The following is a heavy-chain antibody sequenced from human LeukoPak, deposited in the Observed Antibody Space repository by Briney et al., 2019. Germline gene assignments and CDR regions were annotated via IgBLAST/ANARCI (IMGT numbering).Heavy chain of an antibody. CDR2: MYSSGRT. D-gene: IGHD6-19*01. CDR1: GGSIITDNYF. Sequence: SETLSLTCTVSGGSIITDNYFWSWIRQPAGKGLEWIGRMYSSGRTDYSPSLKSRVTISVDTSKNQFSLKLSSVTAADTAVYYCARDGYSSDLAWFDPWGQGTLVTVSS. V-gene: IGHV4-61*02. CDR3: ARDGYSSDLAWFDP. J-gene: IGHJ5*02.